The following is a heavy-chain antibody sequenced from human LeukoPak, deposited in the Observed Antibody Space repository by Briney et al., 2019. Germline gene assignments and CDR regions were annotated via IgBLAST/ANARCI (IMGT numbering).Heavy chain of an antibody. CDR2: IYYGENT. Sequence: ETLSLTCTVSGGSISTYYWSWIRQPPGKGLEWIGNIYYGENTYYNPSLKSRVTISIDTSKNQFYLKLSSLTAADTAVYYCARRDDSSGYHKIFDYWGPGTLVTVSS. V-gene: IGHV4-59*04. CDR1: GGSISTYY. D-gene: IGHD3-22*01. CDR3: ARRDDSSGYHKIFDY. J-gene: IGHJ4*02.